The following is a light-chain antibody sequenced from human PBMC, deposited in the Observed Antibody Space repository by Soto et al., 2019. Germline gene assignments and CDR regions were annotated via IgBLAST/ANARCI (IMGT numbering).Light chain of an antibody. V-gene: IGLV1-47*01. CDR1: SSNIGSNY. CDR3: AAWDDSLSGWV. J-gene: IGLJ3*02. Sequence: QSVLTQPPSASGTPGQRVTISCSGSSSNIGSNYVYWYHQLPGTAPKLLIYGSNQRPSGGPDRFSGSKSGTSASLAISGLRPEDEADYHCAAWDDSLSGWVFGGGTKVTVL. CDR2: GSN.